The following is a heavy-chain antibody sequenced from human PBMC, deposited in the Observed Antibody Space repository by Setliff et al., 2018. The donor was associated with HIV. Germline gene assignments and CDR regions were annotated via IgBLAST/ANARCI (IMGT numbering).Heavy chain of an antibody. CDR3: ARGRGNDYGVYSYYYYMDV. V-gene: IGHV1-3*01. CDR1: GYTFATYA. D-gene: IGHD4-17*01. CDR2: INPGNGNT. J-gene: IGHJ6*03. Sequence: ASVKVSCKASGYTFATYAVLWVRQAPGQRLESMGWINPGNGNTKYSQKFQGRVTISMDASATTLYMELSSLRSEDTAVYYCARGRGNDYGVYSYYYYMDVWGKGTTVTVSS.